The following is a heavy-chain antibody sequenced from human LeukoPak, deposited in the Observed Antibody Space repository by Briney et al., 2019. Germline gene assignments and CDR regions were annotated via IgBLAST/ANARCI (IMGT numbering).Heavy chain of an antibody. J-gene: IGHJ3*02. V-gene: IGHV4-59*08. CDR2: IYYSGNT. Sequence: SQTLSLTCVVSGGSINSFYWSWIRQAPGKGLEWIGNIYYSGNTNYNPSLKSRVTISIDTSKNQFSLKLSSVTAANTAVYYCARGGDKVEMATISAFDIWGQGTMVTVSS. CDR3: ARGGDKVEMATISAFDI. CDR1: GGSINSFY. D-gene: IGHD5-24*01.